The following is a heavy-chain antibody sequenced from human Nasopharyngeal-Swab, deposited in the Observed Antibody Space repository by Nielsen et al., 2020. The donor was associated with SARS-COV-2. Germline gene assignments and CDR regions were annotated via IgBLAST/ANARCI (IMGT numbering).Heavy chain of an antibody. J-gene: IGHJ4*02. D-gene: IGHD3-10*01. Sequence: ASVKVSCKASGYTFTSYDINWVQQATGQGLEWMGWMNPNSGNTGYAQKFQGRVTMTRNISISTTYMELSSLRSEDTAVYYCARVLGSGSYYIDYWGQGTLVTVSS. CDR1: GYTFTSYD. CDR3: ARVLGSGSYYIDY. V-gene: IGHV1-8*01. CDR2: MNPNSGNT.